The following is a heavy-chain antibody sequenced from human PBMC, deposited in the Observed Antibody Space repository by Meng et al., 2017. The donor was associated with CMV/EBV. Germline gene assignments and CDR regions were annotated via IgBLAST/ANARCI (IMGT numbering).Heavy chain of an antibody. J-gene: IGHJ6*02. V-gene: IGHV1-2*02. CDR3: AKGDIVVVPAVYYYGMDV. CDR1: GYTFTGHY. D-gene: IGHD2-2*01. Sequence: ASVKVSCKASGYTFTGHYMHWVRQAPGQGLEWMGWINPNSGGTNYAQKFQGRVTMTRDTSISTAYMELSRLRSDDTAVYYCAKGDIVVVPAVYYYGMDVWGQGTTVTVSS. CDR2: INPNSGGT.